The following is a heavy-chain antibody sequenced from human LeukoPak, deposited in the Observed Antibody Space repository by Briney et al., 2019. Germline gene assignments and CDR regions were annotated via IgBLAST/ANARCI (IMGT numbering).Heavy chain of an antibody. Sequence: QAGGSLRLSCAASGFTFSSYSMNWVRQAPGKGLEWVSYISSSSSTIYYADSVKGRFTISRDNAKSSLYLQMNDLRAEDSGLYYCARDYVWGTDEPDYWGKGTLVTVSS. D-gene: IGHD3-16*01. V-gene: IGHV3-48*04. CDR1: GFTFSSYS. CDR2: ISSSSSTI. J-gene: IGHJ4*02. CDR3: ARDYVWGTDEPDY.